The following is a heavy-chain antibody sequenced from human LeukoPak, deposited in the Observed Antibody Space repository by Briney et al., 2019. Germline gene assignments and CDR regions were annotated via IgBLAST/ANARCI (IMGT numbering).Heavy chain of an antibody. Sequence: ASVKFSCKASGYTFTSYGISWVRQAPGQGLEWMGWISAYNGNTNYAQKLQGRVTMTTDTSTSTAYMELRSLRSDDTAVYYCARDDCSSTSCYWSSYWGQGTLVTVSS. V-gene: IGHV1-18*01. CDR3: ARDDCSSTSCYWSSY. CDR2: ISAYNGNT. D-gene: IGHD2-2*01. J-gene: IGHJ4*02. CDR1: GYTFTSYG.